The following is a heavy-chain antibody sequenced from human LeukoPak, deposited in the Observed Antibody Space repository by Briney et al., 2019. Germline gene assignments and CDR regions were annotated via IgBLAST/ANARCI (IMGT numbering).Heavy chain of an antibody. CDR1: GFTFSSYN. D-gene: IGHD3-10*01. J-gene: IGHJ6*02. CDR3: ARDAGFGSGSYHDYYYGMDV. Sequence: PGGSLRLSCAASGFTFSSYNMNWVRQAPGKGPEWVSSIGSARRYIYHADSVKGRFTISRDNAKNSLYLQMNSLRAEDTAVYYCARDAGFGSGSYHDYYYGMDVWGQGTTVTVSS. V-gene: IGHV3-21*01. CDR2: IGSARRYI.